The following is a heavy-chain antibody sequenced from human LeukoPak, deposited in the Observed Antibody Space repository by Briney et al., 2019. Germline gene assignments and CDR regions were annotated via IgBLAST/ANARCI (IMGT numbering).Heavy chain of an antibody. CDR1: GFTFSSYS. V-gene: IGHV3-21*01. Sequence: GGSLRLSCAASGFTFSSYSMNWVRQAPGKGLEWVSSISSSSSYIYYADSVKGRFTISRDNAKNSLYLQMNSLRAEDTAVYYCARGGYSYGGHRYWDQGTLVTVSS. CDR3: ARGGYSYGGHRY. D-gene: IGHD5-18*01. CDR2: ISSSSSYI. J-gene: IGHJ4*02.